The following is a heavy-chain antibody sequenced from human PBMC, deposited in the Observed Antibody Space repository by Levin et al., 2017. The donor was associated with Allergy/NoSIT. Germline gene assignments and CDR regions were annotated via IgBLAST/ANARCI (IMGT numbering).Heavy chain of an antibody. J-gene: IGHJ6*02. D-gene: IGHD3-10*01. V-gene: IGHV1-46*01. Sequence: ASVKVSCKASGYTFSSYYIHWLRQAPGQGLEWMGIINPSGGSTSYAQKFQGRVTMTRDTSTYTVYMEVNSLRSEDTAVYYCAMVRGAVWEIYYYYGMDVWGQGTTVTVSS. CDR1: GYTFSSYY. CDR3: AMVRGAVWEIYYYYGMDV. CDR2: INPSGGST.